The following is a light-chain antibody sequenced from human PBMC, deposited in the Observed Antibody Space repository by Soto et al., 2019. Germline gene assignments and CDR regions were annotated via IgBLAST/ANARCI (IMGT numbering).Light chain of an antibody. CDR3: QQYNSYPYT. Sequence: DIQMTQSPSTVSASVWDAVTITCRASQSISTWLAWYQQKPGKAPNLLIYDASTLESGGPSGFSGSGSGTEFTLTISSLQPDDSATYYRQQYNSYPYTFGQGTRLEIK. J-gene: IGKJ5*01. CDR2: DAS. V-gene: IGKV1-5*01. CDR1: QSISTW.